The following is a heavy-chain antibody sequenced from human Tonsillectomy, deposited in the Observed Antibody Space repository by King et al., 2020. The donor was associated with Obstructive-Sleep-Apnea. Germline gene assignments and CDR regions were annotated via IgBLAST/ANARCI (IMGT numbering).Heavy chain of an antibody. CDR1: GYTFTSYG. Sequence: QLVQSGAEVKKPGASVKVSCKASGYTFTSYGISWVRQAPGQGLEWMGWISAYNGNTNYAQKLQGRVTMTTETSTSTAYMELRSLRSDDTAGYDCARYGYCGGDCYPIYYGMDVWGQGTTVTVSS. J-gene: IGHJ6*02. CDR3: ARYGYCGGDCYPIYYGMDV. CDR2: ISAYNGNT. V-gene: IGHV1-18*04. D-gene: IGHD2-21*02.